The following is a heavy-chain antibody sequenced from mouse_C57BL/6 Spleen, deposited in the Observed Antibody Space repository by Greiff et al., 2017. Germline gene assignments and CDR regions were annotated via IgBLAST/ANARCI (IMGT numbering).Heavy chain of an antibody. CDR1: GFTFSSYA. D-gene: IGHD4-1*01. Sequence: EVKLVESGEGLVKPGGSLKLSCAASGFTFSSYAMSWVRQTPEKRLEWVAYISSGGDYIYYADTVKGRFTISRDNARNTLYLQMSSLKSEDTAMYYCTRESNWDWYFDVWGTGTTVTVSS. V-gene: IGHV5-9-1*02. J-gene: IGHJ1*03. CDR3: TRESNWDWYFDV. CDR2: ISSGGDYI.